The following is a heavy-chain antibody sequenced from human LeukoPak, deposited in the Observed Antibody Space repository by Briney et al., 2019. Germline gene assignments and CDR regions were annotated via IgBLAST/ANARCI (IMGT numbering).Heavy chain of an antibody. CDR1: GYTFSGFY. J-gene: IGHJ4*02. D-gene: IGHD2-15*01. CDR2: INSNGGGT. Sequence: ASVKVSCKASGYTFSGFYMHWVRQAPGQGLEWMGRINSNGGGTNYAQKFQGRVTMTRDTSISTAYMELSRLRSDDTAVYYCARVSGGSYYSDYWGQGTLVTVSS. V-gene: IGHV1-2*06. CDR3: ARVSGGSYYSDY.